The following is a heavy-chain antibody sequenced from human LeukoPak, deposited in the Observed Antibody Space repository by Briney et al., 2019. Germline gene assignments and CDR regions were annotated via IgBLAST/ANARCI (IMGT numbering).Heavy chain of an antibody. CDR2: ISYGGSNK. CDR1: GFTFSSYG. V-gene: IGHV3-30*18. Sequence: PGGSLRLSCAASGFTFSSYGMHWVRQAPGKGLEWVAVISYGGSNKFYAASVKGRFTISRDNSKNTLYLQMNSLRAEDTAVYYCAKDVGMIGYCSGGSCYAIDYWGQGTLVTVSS. J-gene: IGHJ4*02. CDR3: AKDVGMIGYCSGGSCYAIDY. D-gene: IGHD2-15*01.